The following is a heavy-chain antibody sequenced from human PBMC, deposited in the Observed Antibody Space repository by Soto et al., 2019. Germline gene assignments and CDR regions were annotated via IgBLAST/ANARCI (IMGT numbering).Heavy chain of an antibody. CDR2: SSPRGDTI. CDR1: GFSLANYP. CDR3: AKGPNTNVGWPYYFES. Sequence: GSLRLPCLASGFSLANYPMNWVRQTPGKGLEWISYSSPRGDTIYYADSVEGRFTISRDNARNSLSLHMSSLRDEDSALYYCAKGPNTNVGWPYYFESWGQGVQVTVYS. J-gene: IGHJ4*02. D-gene: IGHD6-19*01. V-gene: IGHV3-48*02.